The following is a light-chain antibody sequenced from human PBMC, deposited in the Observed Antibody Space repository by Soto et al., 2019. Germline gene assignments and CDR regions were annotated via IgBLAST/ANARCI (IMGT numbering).Light chain of an antibody. V-gene: IGKV1-33*01. J-gene: IGKJ4*01. Sequence: DIQLTQSPSSLSASVGDRVTITCQASQDINNYLNWYQQKPGKAPKLLIFDASSVETGVPSRFSGSGSGTQFTFTISSLEPEDIATYHCQQYEDLPLTFGGRTRVELK. CDR1: QDINNY. CDR3: QQYEDLPLT. CDR2: DAS.